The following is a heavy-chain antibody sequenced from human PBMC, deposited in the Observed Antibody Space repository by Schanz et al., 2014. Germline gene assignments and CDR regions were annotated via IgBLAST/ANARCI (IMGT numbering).Heavy chain of an antibody. CDR1: RYTFNTYG. CDR3: ARLSVAGRPHVNYWYFDL. V-gene: IGHV1-2*04. J-gene: IGHJ2*01. CDR2: INPNSGDT. D-gene: IGHD6-19*01. Sequence: QGQLVQSGPEVKEPGASVKVSCEASRYTFNTYGLNWVRQAPGQGLEWMGWINPNSGDTNYAQKFQGWVTMTRDTSISTAYMEVSRLKSDDTAVYYCARLSVAGRPHVNYWYFDLWGRGTLVTDSS.